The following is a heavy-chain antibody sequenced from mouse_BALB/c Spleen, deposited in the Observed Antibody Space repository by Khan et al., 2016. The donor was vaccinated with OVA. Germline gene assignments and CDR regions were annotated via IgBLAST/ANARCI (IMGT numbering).Heavy chain of an antibody. CDR2: IHYSGST. D-gene: IGHD2-4*01. CDR3: AIYYDDDWLAY. Sequence: EVQLQESGPDLVKPSQSLSLTCTVTGYSITSGYSWHWIRHFPGNKLEWMGYIHYSGSTNYNPSLNSRIPITRDTSNNQFVLQLNSVTTEDTATYYCAIYYDDDWLAYWGQGTLVTVSA. J-gene: IGHJ3*01. CDR1: GYSITSGYS. V-gene: IGHV3-1*02.